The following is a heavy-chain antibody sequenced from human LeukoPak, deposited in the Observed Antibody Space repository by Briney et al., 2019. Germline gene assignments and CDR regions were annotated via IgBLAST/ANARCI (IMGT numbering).Heavy chain of an antibody. CDR3: AREGIAARVGRGWFDP. V-gene: IGHV1-2*02. Sequence: ASVKVSYKASGYTLTVYYMHWVRQAPGQGLEWMGWINPNSGGTNYAQKFQGRVTMTRDTSISTAYMELSRLRSDDTAVYYCAREGIAARVGRGWFDPWGQGTLVTVSS. CDR2: INPNSGGT. J-gene: IGHJ5*02. D-gene: IGHD6-6*01. CDR1: GYTLTVYY.